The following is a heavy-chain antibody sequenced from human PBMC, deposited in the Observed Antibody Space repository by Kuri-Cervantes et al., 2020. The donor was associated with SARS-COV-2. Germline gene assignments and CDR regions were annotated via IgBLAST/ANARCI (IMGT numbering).Heavy chain of an antibody. CDR2: ISSSSNYI. CDR3: AKWDYGDYFDY. V-gene: IGHV3-11*03. CDR1: GFTFSDYY. D-gene: IGHD4-17*01. J-gene: IGHJ4*02. Sequence: GGSLRLSCAASGFTFSDYYMSWIRQAPGKGLEWVSYISSSSNYIYYADSVRGRFTISRDNSKNTPYLQMNSLRAEDTAVYYCAKWDYGDYFDYWGQGTLVTVSS.